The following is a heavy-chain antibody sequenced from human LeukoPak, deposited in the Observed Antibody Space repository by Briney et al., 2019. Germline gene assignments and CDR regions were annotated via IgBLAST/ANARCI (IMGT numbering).Heavy chain of an antibody. Sequence: SETLSLTCTVSGGSISSSSYYWSWIRQPAGKGLEWIGRIYTSGSTNYNPSLKSRVTMSVDTSKNQFSLKLSSVTAADTAVYYCAREAVPLGYCSGGSCARGDAFDIWGQGTMVTVSS. V-gene: IGHV4-61*02. CDR1: GGSISSSSYY. D-gene: IGHD2-15*01. J-gene: IGHJ3*02. CDR2: IYTSGST. CDR3: AREAVPLGYCSGGSCARGDAFDI.